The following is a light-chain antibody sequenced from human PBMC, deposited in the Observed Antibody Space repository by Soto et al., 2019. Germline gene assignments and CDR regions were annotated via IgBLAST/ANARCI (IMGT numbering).Light chain of an antibody. CDR1: SSNIRNNA. CDR3: ATWDDSLNGQV. V-gene: IGLV1-36*01. J-gene: IGLJ2*01. CDR2: YDD. Sequence: QSVLTQPPSVSGAPRQSVTISCSGSSSNIRNNAVNWYQQFPGKAPKLLIYYDDLLPSGVSARFSGSKSGTSASLAISGRQSEDGADYYWATWDDSLNGQVFGGGTKVTVL.